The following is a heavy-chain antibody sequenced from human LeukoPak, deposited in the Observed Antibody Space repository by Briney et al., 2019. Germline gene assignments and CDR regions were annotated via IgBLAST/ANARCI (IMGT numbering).Heavy chain of an antibody. CDR1: GGSISSYY. J-gene: IGHJ3*02. CDR3: ARDPPELLHPFDI. CDR2: INYSGST. D-gene: IGHD1-26*01. Sequence: SETLSLTCTVSGGSISSYYWSWIRQPPGKGLEWVGNINYSGSTNYNPSLKTRVTISVDTSKNQFSLKLSSVTAADTAVYYCARDPPELLHPFDIWGQGTMVTVSS. V-gene: IGHV4-59*01.